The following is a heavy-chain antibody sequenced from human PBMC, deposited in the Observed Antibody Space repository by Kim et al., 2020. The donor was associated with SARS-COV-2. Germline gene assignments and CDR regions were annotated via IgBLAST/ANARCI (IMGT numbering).Heavy chain of an antibody. CDR3: ARDYWEMHPIPPFSDY. CDR2: ISAYNGNT. CDR1: GYTFSSYG. Sequence: ASVKVSCKASGYTFSSYGLSWVRQAPGQGLEWMGWISAYNGNTNYAQKFQGRVTMTTDTSTRTAYMELRSLRSDDTAVYYCARDYWEMHPIPPFSDYWGQGTLVTVDS. J-gene: IGHJ4*02. V-gene: IGHV1-18*04. D-gene: IGHD1-26*01.